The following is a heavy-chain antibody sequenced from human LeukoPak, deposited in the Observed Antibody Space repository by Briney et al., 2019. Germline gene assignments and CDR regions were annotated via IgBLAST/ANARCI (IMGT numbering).Heavy chain of an antibody. V-gene: IGHV3-48*01. CDR1: GFTFSSYS. CDR3: ARAGLSDILTGYRAVFDY. CDR2: ISSSSSTM. Sequence: PGGSLRLSCAASGFTFSSYSMNWVRQAPGKGLEWVSYISSSSSTMYYADSVKGRFTISRDNSKNTLYLQMNRLRAEDTAVYYCARAGLSDILTGYRAVFDYWGQGTLVTVSS. J-gene: IGHJ4*02. D-gene: IGHD3-9*01.